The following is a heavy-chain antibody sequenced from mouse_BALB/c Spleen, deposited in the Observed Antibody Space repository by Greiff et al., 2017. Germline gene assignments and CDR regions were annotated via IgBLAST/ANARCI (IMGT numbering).Heavy chain of an antibody. V-gene: IGHV5-6*01. Sequence: EVQGVESGGDLVKPGGSLKLSCAASGFTFSSYGMSWVRQTPDKRLEWVATISSGGSYTYYPDSVKGRFTISRDNAKNTLYLQMSSLKSEDTAMYYCARQDGSSRYFDYWGQGTTLTVSS. D-gene: IGHD1-1*01. CDR1: GFTFSSYG. J-gene: IGHJ2*01. CDR2: ISSGGSYT. CDR3: ARQDGSSRYFDY.